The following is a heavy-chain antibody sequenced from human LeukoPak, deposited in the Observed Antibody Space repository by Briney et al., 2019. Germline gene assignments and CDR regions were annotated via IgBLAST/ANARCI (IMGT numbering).Heavy chain of an antibody. CDR2: ISYSGST. CDR1: GGSISRYY. Sequence: TSETLSLTCTVSGGSISRYYWSWIRQPPGKGLEWVGYISYSGSTNYNPSLKSRVTISVDMSKNQFSLKLSSVTAADTAVYYCARDYDSSGWDYWGQGTLVTVSS. D-gene: IGHD3-22*01. V-gene: IGHV4-59*01. CDR3: ARDYDSSGWDY. J-gene: IGHJ4*02.